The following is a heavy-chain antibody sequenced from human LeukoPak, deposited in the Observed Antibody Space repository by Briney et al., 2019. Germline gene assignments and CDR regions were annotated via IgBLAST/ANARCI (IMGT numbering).Heavy chain of an antibody. V-gene: IGHV3-33*01. J-gene: IGHJ5*02. CDR2: IWYDASNK. Sequence: PGGSLRLSCAASGFTFSSFGMHWDRQAPGKGLEWVAVIWYDASNKYYADSVKGRFTISRDNSKNTLYLQMNSLRDDDTAVYYCVRGVGVSRFNYFDPWGQGTLVTVSS. D-gene: IGHD1-26*01. CDR1: GFTFSSFG. CDR3: VRGVGVSRFNYFDP.